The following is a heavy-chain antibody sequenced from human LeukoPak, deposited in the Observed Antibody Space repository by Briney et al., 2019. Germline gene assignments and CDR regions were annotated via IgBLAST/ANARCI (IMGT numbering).Heavy chain of an antibody. J-gene: IGHJ6*02. D-gene: IGHD4-17*01. CDR1: GYTFTGYY. Sequence: ASVKVSCKASGYTFTGYYMHWVRQAPGQGLEWMGWINPNSGGTNYAQKFQGRVTVTRDTSISTAYMELSRLRSDDTAVYYRARRGTVTRGAYYYYGMDVWGQGTTVTVSS. CDR2: INPNSGGT. CDR3: ARRGTVTRGAYYYYGMDV. V-gene: IGHV1-2*02.